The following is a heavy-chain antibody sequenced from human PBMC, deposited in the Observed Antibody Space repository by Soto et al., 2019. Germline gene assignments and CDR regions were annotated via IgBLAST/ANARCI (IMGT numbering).Heavy chain of an antibody. CDR1: GYPVETYA. Sequence: PWGSLRISCVACGYPVETYAMGWVRQAPGRGLEWVSGIYGSGRGISYADSVKGRFTISRDNSNNVLYLRMDSLRAEDTAVYYCAKDRQPDGLWPFDHWGQGTLVTVSS. CDR3: AKDRQPDGLWPFDH. CDR2: IYGSGRGI. D-gene: IGHD2-8*01. V-gene: IGHV3-23*01. J-gene: IGHJ4*02.